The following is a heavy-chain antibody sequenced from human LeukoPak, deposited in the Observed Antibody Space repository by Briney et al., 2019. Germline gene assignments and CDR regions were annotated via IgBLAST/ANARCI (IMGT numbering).Heavy chain of an antibody. CDR2: IIPIFGTA. V-gene: IGHV1-69*05. CDR3: ARAKYYDILTGYFDY. CDR1: GGTFSSYA. J-gene: IGHJ4*02. D-gene: IGHD3-9*01. Sequence: ASVKVSCKASGGTFSSYAISWVRQAPGQGLEWMGGIIPIFGTANYAQKFQGRVTITTDESTSTAYMELSSLRSEDTAVYYCARAKYYDILTGYFDYWGQGTLVTVSS.